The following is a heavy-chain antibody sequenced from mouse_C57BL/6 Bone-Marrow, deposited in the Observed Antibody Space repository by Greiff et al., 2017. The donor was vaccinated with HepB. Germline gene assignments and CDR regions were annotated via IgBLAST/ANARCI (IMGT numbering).Heavy chain of an antibody. D-gene: IGHD2-5*01. J-gene: IGHJ3*01. Sequence: QVHVKQSGAELAKPGASVKLSCKASGYTFTSYWMHWVKQRPGQGLEWIGYINPSSGYTKYNQKFKDKATLTADKSSSTAYMQLSSLTYEDSAVYYCARLYYSNYPTWFAYWGQGTLVTVSA. V-gene: IGHV1-7*01. CDR3: ARLYYSNYPTWFAY. CDR2: INPSSGYT. CDR1: GYTFTSYW.